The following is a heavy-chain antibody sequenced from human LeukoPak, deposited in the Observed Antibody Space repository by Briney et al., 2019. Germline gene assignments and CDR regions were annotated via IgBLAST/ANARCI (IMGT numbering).Heavy chain of an antibody. Sequence: SVTVSFTSSVGTFINYAISWVRQAPGRGLEGMGRIIPILGIANHAQKFQRRVTITADKSTSTAYMELSSLRSEDTAVYYCARVDTAMVIDYWGQGTLVSVSS. V-gene: IGHV1-69*04. CDR3: ARVDTAMVIDY. D-gene: IGHD5-18*01. CDR2: IIPILGIA. CDR1: VGTFINYA. J-gene: IGHJ4*02.